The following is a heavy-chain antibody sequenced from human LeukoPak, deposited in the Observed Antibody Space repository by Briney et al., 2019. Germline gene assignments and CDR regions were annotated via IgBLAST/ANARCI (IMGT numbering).Heavy chain of an antibody. Sequence: PGGSLRLSCAASGFTFSSYAMHWVRQAPGKGLEWVAVISYDGSNKYYADSVKGRFTISRDNSKNTLYLQMNSLRAEDTAVYYCAKDEDDFWSGYYTGRFDYWGQGTLVTVSS. D-gene: IGHD3-3*01. J-gene: IGHJ4*02. CDR1: GFTFSSYA. V-gene: IGHV3-30-3*01. CDR3: AKDEDDFWSGYYTGRFDY. CDR2: ISYDGSNK.